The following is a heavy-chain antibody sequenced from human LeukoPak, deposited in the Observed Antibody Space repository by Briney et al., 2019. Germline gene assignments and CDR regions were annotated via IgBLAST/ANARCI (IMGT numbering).Heavy chain of an antibody. CDR1: GFTFSSYW. CDR2: INNDGSST. CDR3: ARDDSRGFAY. Sequence: GGSLRLSCAASGFTFSSYWMHWVRQAPGKGLVWVSRINNDGSSTSYADSVKGRFTISRDNAKNTRYLQINSLRAEDTAVYYCARDDSRGFAYWGQGTLVTVSS. V-gene: IGHV3-74*01. D-gene: IGHD2-21*01. J-gene: IGHJ4*02.